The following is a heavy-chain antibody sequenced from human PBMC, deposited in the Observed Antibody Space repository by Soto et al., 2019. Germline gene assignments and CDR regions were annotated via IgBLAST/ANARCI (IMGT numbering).Heavy chain of an antibody. Sequence: PSETLSLTCAVYGGSVNGYYWNWIRQPPGKGLEWIGEINHTVGTHYNPSLKSRVTMSVDTSKNQFSLRLSSVTAADTAIYYCATSITVFGLLMPPFDPWGQGTQVTVSS. J-gene: IGHJ5*02. V-gene: IGHV4-34*01. CDR3: ATSITVFGLLMPPFDP. CDR2: INHTVGT. D-gene: IGHD3-3*01. CDR1: GGSVNGYY.